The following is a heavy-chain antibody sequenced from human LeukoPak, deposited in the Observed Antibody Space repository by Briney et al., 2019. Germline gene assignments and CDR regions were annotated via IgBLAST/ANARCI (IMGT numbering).Heavy chain of an antibody. CDR2: IYHSGST. V-gene: IGHV4-59*01. CDR3: ARYIGASDFNWFDP. Sequence: PSETLSLTCTVSGGSISSYYWSWVRQPPGKGLEWIGYIYHSGSTNYNPSLKSRVTISVDTSKNQFSLNLSSVTAADTAVYYRARYIGASDFNWFDPWGQGILVTVSS. J-gene: IGHJ5*02. CDR1: GGSISSYY. D-gene: IGHD6-13*01.